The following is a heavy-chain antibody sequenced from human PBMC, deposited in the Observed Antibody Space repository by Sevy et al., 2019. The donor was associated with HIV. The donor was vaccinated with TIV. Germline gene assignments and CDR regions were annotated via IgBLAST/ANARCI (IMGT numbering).Heavy chain of an antibody. CDR2: IKQDGSEK. CDR1: GFTFSSYW. D-gene: IGHD3-10*01. V-gene: IGHV3-7*01. J-gene: IGHJ4*02. Sequence: GGSLRLSCAASGFTFSSYWMSWVRQAPGKGLEWVANIKQDGSEKYYVDSVKGRFTISRDNAKNSWFLQMNSLRAEDTAVYYCAGGTGLLWFGELLSDYFDYWGQGTLVTVSS. CDR3: AGGTGLLWFGELLSDYFDY.